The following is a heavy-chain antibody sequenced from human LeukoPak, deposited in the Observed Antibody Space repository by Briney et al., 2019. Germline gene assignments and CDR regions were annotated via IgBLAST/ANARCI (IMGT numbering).Heavy chain of an antibody. CDR2: IYYSGST. D-gene: IGHD6-13*01. CDR3: ASPGIAAAGTKAFDI. V-gene: IGHV4-34*09. J-gene: IGHJ3*02. CDR1: GGSFSGYY. Sequence: SETLSLTCAVYGGSFSGYYWSWIRQPPGKGLEWIGYIYYSGSTYYNPSLKSRVAISVDTSKNQFSLKLSSVTAADTAVYYCASPGIAAAGTKAFDIWGQGTMVTVSS.